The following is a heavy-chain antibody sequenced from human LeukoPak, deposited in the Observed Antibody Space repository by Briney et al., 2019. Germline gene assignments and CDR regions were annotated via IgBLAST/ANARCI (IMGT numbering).Heavy chain of an antibody. CDR1: GFTFSSYA. CDR2: ISGSGGST. V-gene: IGHV3-23*01. CDR3: AKDRAGGYCSGGSCSRINYYYGMDV. Sequence: GGSLRLSCAASGFTFSSYAMSWVRQAPGKGLEWVSAISGSGGSTYYADSVKGRFTISRDNSKNTLYLQMNSLRAEDTAVYYCAKDRAGGYCSGGSCSRINYYYGMDVWGKGTTVTVSS. J-gene: IGHJ6*04. D-gene: IGHD2-15*01.